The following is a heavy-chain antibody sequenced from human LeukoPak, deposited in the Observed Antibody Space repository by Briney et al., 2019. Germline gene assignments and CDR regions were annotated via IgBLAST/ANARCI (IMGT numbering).Heavy chain of an antibody. CDR1: GYTFTNYH. J-gene: IGHJ4*02. CDR2: VSTNDGNT. D-gene: IGHD3-10*02. CDR3: TRAPPGMTMLTDY. V-gene: IGHV1-18*01. Sequence: ASVKVSCKASGYTFTNYHIAWVRQAPGQGLEWMGWVSTNDGNTVYAQRLQGRVTMTTDTSTSVAYMELRSLTSDDTAVYYCTRAPPGMTMLTDYWGQGTLVTVSS.